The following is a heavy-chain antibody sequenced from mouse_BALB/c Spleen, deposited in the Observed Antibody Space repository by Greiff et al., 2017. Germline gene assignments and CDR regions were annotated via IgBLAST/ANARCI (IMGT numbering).Heavy chain of an antibody. J-gene: IGHJ1*01. V-gene: IGHV1-63*02. CDR2: IYPGGGYT. Sequence: QVQLKQSGAELVRPGTSVKISCKASGYTFTNYWLGWVKQRPGHGLEWIGDIYPGGGYTNYNEKFKGKATLTADTSSSTAYMQLSSLTSEDSAVYFCARLGYYYGSSPRYFDVWGAGTTVTVSS. CDR3: ARLGYYYGSSPRYFDV. CDR1: GYTFTNYW. D-gene: IGHD1-1*01.